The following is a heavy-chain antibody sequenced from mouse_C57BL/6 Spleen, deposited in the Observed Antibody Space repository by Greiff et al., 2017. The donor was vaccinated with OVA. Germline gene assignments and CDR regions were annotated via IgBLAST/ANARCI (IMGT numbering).Heavy chain of an antibody. V-gene: IGHV1-82*01. D-gene: IGHD2-4*01. CDR1: GYAFSSSW. CDR3: AREKYDYPYYYAMDY. J-gene: IGHJ4*01. CDR2: IYPGDGDT. Sequence: VKLQESGPELVKPGASVKISCKASGYAFSSSWMNWVKQRPGKGLEWIGRIYPGDGDTNYNGKFKGKATLTADKSSSTAYMQLSSLTSEDSAVYFCAREKYDYPYYYAMDYWGQGTSVTVSS.